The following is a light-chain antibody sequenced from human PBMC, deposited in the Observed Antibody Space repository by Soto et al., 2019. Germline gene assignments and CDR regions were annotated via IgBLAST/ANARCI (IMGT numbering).Light chain of an antibody. CDR3: QQYGSSPYT. CDR2: GAS. CDR1: QNVRNNH. J-gene: IGKJ2*01. V-gene: IGKV3-20*01. Sequence: ESVLTQSPGTLSLSPGERATLSCRASQNVRNNHLAWYQHKSGRAPRLLIYGASNRAGGIPDKFSASGSGTDFTLTISSLEPEDFAVYYCQQYGSSPYTFGLGTKLEIK.